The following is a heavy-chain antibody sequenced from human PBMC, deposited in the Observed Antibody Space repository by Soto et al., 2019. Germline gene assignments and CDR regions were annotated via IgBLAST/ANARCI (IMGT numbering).Heavy chain of an antibody. CDR1: GGTFSSYT. Sequence: QVQLVQSGAEVKKPGSSVKVSCKASGGTFSSYTITWVRQAPGQGLEWMGRIIPILGIANYAQKFQGRVTITADKYTSTAYMELSSLRSEDTAVYYCARGGEMGRGWVWFDYWGQGTLVTVSS. V-gene: IGHV1-69*02. CDR3: ARGGEMGRGWVWFDY. J-gene: IGHJ4*02. D-gene: IGHD6-19*01. CDR2: IIPILGIA.